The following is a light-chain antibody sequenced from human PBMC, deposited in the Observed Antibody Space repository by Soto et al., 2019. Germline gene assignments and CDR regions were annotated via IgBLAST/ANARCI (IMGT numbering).Light chain of an antibody. CDR1: SSDVAAYSY. J-gene: IGLJ1*01. CDR2: DVS. Sequence: QSALTQPRSLSGSPGQSVTISCAGNSSDVAAYSYVSWYQQHPAKAPNLMIYDVSKRPSGVPDRFSGSKSGNTASLTISGLQAEDEGDYYCCSYTNSAYVFGTGTKLTVL. V-gene: IGLV2-11*01. CDR3: CSYTNSAYV.